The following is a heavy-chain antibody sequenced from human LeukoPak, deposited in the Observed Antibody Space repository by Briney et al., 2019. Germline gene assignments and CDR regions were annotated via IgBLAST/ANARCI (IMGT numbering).Heavy chain of an antibody. J-gene: IGHJ3*02. CDR3: ARHDGYCSSTSCSLDAFDI. CDR1: GDSISSHY. V-gene: IGHV4-38-2*02. D-gene: IGHD2-2*01. CDR2: IYHSGST. Sequence: PSETLSLTCTVSGDSISSHYWSWIRQPPGKGLEWIGSIYHSGSTYYNPSLKSRVTISVDTSKNQFSLKLSSVTAADTAVYYCARHDGYCSSTSCSLDAFDIWGQGTMVTVSS.